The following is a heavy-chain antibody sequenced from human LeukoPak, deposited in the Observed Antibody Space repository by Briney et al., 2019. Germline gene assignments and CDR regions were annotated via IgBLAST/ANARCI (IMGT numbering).Heavy chain of an antibody. Sequence: GGTLRLSCAASGFTFSNYGMSWVRQAPGKGLEWVSTISGSGGNTYYADSVKGRFSVSRDNSKNTLYLQMTSLRAEDTALYFCAKDGQLYYYYMDVWGKGTTVTISS. CDR3: AKDGQLYYYYMDV. J-gene: IGHJ6*03. D-gene: IGHD6-13*01. V-gene: IGHV3-23*01. CDR1: GFTFSNYG. CDR2: ISGSGGNT.